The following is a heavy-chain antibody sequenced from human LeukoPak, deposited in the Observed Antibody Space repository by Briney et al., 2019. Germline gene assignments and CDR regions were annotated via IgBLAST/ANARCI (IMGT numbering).Heavy chain of an antibody. J-gene: IGHJ4*02. D-gene: IGHD3-22*01. CDR1: GFTFSSYS. V-gene: IGHV3-21*01. Sequence: GGSLRLSCAASGFTFSSYSMNWVRQAPGKGLEWVSSISSSSYIYYADSVKGRFTISRDNAKNSLYLQMNSLRAEDTAVYYCASGYYDSSGYYLYYFDYWGQGTLVTVSS. CDR2: ISSSSYI. CDR3: ASGYYDSSGYYLYYFDY.